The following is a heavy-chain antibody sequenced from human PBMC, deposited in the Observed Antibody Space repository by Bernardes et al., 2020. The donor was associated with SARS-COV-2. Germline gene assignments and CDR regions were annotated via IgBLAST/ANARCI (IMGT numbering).Heavy chain of an antibody. CDR1: GFTFRTSG. Sequence: GGSLRLSCAASGFTFRTSGMHWVRQAPGQGLEWVAVISYDGSNKYYADSVKGRFTISRDNSKNTLYLQMNSLRAEDTAVYYCARAPNYWYFDLWGRGTLVTVSS. CDR2: ISYDGSNK. V-gene: IGHV3-30*03. J-gene: IGHJ2*01. CDR3: ARAPNYWYFDL.